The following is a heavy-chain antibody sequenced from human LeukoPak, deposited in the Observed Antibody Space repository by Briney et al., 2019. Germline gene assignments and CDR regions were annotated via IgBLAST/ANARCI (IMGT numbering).Heavy chain of an antibody. Sequence: PSETLSLTCTVSGDSISRSTYYWAWLRQPPGTGLEWIGSVYYGRSPYFNPSLESRATISVDTSKNHFSLKMSSVTAADTAVYYCARSNGTGTFSYWGQGTLVTVSS. J-gene: IGHJ4*02. CDR2: VYYGRSP. V-gene: IGHV4-39*02. CDR3: ARSNGTGTFSY. D-gene: IGHD7-27*01. CDR1: GDSISRSTYY.